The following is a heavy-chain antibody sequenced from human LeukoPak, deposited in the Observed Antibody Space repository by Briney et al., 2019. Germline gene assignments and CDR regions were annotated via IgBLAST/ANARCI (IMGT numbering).Heavy chain of an antibody. CDR3: ARWVVGTPRFDP. Sequence: AVKVSCKPSRGTLSSHAICWVREAPGQGLECMGVILPIFGTSNYAQKVQGRVTITADESTSTAYMELSSLRSEDTAFYYCARWVVGTPRFDPWGQGTLVTVSS. J-gene: IGHJ5*02. D-gene: IGHD1-26*01. V-gene: IGHV1-69*13. CDR1: RGTLSSHA. CDR2: ILPIFGTS.